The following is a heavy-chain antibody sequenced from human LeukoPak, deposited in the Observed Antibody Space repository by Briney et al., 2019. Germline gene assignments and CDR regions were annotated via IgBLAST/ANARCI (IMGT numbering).Heavy chain of an antibody. CDR1: GYTFTGYY. V-gene: IGHV1-2*02. J-gene: IGHJ3*02. D-gene: IGHD3-3*01. Sequence: ASVKVSCKASGYTFTGYYMHWVRQAPGQGLEWMGWINPNSGGTNYAQKSQGRVTMTRDTSISTVYMELSRLRSDDTAVYYCARDHFGYDFWSGYSRTDAFDIWGQGTMVTVSS. CDR2: INPNSGGT. CDR3: ARDHFGYDFWSGYSRTDAFDI.